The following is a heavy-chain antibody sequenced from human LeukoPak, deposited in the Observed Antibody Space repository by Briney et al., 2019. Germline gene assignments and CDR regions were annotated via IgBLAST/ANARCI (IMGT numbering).Heavy chain of an antibody. D-gene: IGHD3-9*01. CDR1: GYTLTELS. CDR3: ATGGRRPDYDILTGYYRGDAFDI. V-gene: IGHV1-24*01. Sequence: VASVKVSCKVSGYTLTELSMHWVRQAPGKGLEWMGGFDPEDGETIYAQKFQGRVTMTEDTSTDTAYMELSSLRSEDTAAYYCATGGRRPDYDILTGYYRGDAFDIWGQGTMVTVSS. J-gene: IGHJ3*02. CDR2: FDPEDGET.